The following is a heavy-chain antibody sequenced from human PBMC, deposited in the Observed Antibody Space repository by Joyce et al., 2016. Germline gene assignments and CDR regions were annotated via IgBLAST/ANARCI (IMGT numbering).Heavy chain of an antibody. CDR3: ARVRDYYGSGSQPLDY. D-gene: IGHD3-10*01. CDR2: IKQDRSEK. CDR1: GFTFSSYR. J-gene: IGHJ4*02. Sequence: PASGFTFSSYRMGWVRQAPGKGLEWVANIKQDRSEKYYVDSVKGRFTSSRDNAKNSLYLQMSSLRAEDSAVYYCARVRDYYGSGSQPLDYWGQGTLVTVSS. V-gene: IGHV3-7*01.